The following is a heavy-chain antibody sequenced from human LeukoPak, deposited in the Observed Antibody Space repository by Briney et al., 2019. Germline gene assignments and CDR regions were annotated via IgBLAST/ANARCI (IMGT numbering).Heavy chain of an antibody. D-gene: IGHD5-24*01. CDR2: IYTSGST. J-gene: IGHJ4*02. CDR3: ARDGYNLDYFDY. Sequence: SQTLSLTCTVSGGSISSGSYYWSWIRQPAGTGLEWIGRIYTSGSTNYNTSLKSRVTISVDTSKNQFSLKLSSVTAADTAVYYCARDGYNLDYFDYWGQGTLVTVSS. V-gene: IGHV4-61*02. CDR1: GGSISSGSYY.